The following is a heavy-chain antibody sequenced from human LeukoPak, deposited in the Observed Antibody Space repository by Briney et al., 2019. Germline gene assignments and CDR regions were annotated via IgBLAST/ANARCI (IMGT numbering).Heavy chain of an antibody. CDR3: AKGAYYDSVRFDY. V-gene: IGHV3-43*02. CDR2: ISGDGGST. CDR1: GFTFDDYA. Sequence: PGGSLSLSCAASGFTFDDYAMHWVRQAPGKDLEWVSLISGDGGSTYYADSVKGRFTISRDNSENSLYLQMNSLRTEDTALYYCAKGAYYDSVRFDYWGQGTLVTVSS. J-gene: IGHJ4*02. D-gene: IGHD3-22*01.